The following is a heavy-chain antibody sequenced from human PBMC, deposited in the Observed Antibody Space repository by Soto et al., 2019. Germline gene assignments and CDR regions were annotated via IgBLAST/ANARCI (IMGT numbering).Heavy chain of an antibody. CDR2: IYHSGST. J-gene: IGHJ4*02. CDR3: ARGMTTVTTLDY. D-gene: IGHD4-4*01. V-gene: IGHV4-30-2*01. CDR1: GGSISSGGYS. Sequence: TSETLSLTCAVSGGSISSGGYSWSWIRQPPGKGLEWIGYIYHSGSTYYNPSLKSRVTISVDRSKNQFSLKLSSVAAADTAVYYCARGMTTVTTLDYWGQGTLVTVSS.